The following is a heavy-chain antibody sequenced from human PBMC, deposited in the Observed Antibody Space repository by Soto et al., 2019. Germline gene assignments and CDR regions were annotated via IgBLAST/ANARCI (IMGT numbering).Heavy chain of an antibody. Sequence: PGGSLRLSCAASGFTFSSYAMSWVRQAPGKGLEWVSAISGSGGSTYYADSVKGRFTISRDNSKNTLYLQMNSLRAEDTAVYYYAKAIVVVPAARWPHFDYWGQGALVTVSS. CDR1: GFTFSSYA. J-gene: IGHJ4*02. V-gene: IGHV3-23*01. CDR2: ISGSGGST. CDR3: AKAIVVVPAARWPHFDY. D-gene: IGHD2-2*01.